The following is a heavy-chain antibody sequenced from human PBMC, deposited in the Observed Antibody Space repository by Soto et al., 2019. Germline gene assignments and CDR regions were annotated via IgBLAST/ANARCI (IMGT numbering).Heavy chain of an antibody. J-gene: IGHJ3*02. V-gene: IGHV4-31*03. D-gene: IGHD3-3*01. CDR2: IYYSGST. Sequence: SETLSLTCTVSGCSISSGGYYWSWIRQHPGKGLEWIGYIYYSGSTYYNPSLKSRVTISVDTSKNQFSLKLSSVTAADTAVYYCARVGTIFGVVTPGGDIWGQGTMVTVSS. CDR3: ARVGTIFGVVTPGGDI. CDR1: GCSISSGGYY.